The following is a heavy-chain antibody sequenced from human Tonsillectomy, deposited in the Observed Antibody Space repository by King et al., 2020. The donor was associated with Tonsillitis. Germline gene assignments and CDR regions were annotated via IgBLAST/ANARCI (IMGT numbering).Heavy chain of an antibody. D-gene: IGHD1-20*01. J-gene: IGHJ4*02. V-gene: IGHV1-2*02. CDR2: ISPNSGGT. CDR1: GYTFTDYY. Sequence: QLVQSGAEVRKPGASVKVSCKASGYTFTDYYMHWVRQAPGQGLEWMGWISPNSGGTNYAQKFQGRVTMTRDTSISTAYMELSRLTSDDTAVYYCARDNWNDSGFDYRGQGTLVTGSS. CDR3: ARDNWNDSGFDY.